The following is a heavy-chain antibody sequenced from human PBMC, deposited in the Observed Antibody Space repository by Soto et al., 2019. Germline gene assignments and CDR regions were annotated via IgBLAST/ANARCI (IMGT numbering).Heavy chain of an antibody. CDR2: INHKGNI. J-gene: IGHJ6*03. CDR3: ARGIVGGDYYYYYMDV. D-gene: IGHD3-16*02. Sequence: PSETLSLTCAVYGGSFSCYYGSWIRQPPGEGLEWIGEINHKGNINYNPSLKSRVTISVDTSKNQFSLNLTSVTAADTAVYYCARGIVGGDYYYYYMDVWGKGTTVTVSS. V-gene: IGHV4-34*01. CDR1: GGSFSCYY.